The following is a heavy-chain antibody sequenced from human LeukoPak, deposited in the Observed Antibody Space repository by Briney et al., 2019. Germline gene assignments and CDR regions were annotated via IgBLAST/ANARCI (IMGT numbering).Heavy chain of an antibody. D-gene: IGHD6-19*01. CDR3: AREDSSGSYGDY. Sequence: QPGGSLRLSCAASGSTFSSYWMSWVRQAPGKGLEWVANIKQDGSEKYYVDSVKGRFTISRDNAKNSLYLQMNSLRAEDTAVYYCAREDSSGSYGDYWGQGTLVTVSS. CDR2: IKQDGSEK. V-gene: IGHV3-7*03. J-gene: IGHJ4*02. CDR1: GSTFSSYW.